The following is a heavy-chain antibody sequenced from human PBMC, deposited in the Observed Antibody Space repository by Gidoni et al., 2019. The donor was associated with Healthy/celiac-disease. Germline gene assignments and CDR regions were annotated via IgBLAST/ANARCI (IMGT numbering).Heavy chain of an antibody. CDR1: GGSFSGYY. CDR2: INHSGST. J-gene: IGHJ6*02. D-gene: IGHD3-3*01. CDR3: ARGGGFLRYGMDV. V-gene: IGHV4-34*01. Sequence: QVQLQQWGAGLLKPSETLSLTCAVYGGSFSGYYWSWIRQPPGKGLEWIGEINHSGSTNYNPSLKSRVTISVDTSKNQFSLKLSSVTAADTAVYYCARGGGFLRYGMDVWGQGTTVTVSS.